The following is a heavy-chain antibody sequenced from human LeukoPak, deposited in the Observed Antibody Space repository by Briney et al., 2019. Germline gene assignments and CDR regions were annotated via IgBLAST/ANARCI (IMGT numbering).Heavy chain of an antibody. J-gene: IGHJ3*02. D-gene: IGHD3-3*01. CDR2: IYYSGNT. CDR1: GGSISSSSYY. Sequence: SETLSLTCTVSGGSISSSSYYWGWIRQPPGKGLEWIGSIYYSGNTYYNPSLKSRVTISVDTSKNQFSLKLSSVTAADTAVYYCARLIVDFWSGYYTGAFDIWGQGTMVTVSS. V-gene: IGHV4-39*01. CDR3: ARLIVDFWSGYYTGAFDI.